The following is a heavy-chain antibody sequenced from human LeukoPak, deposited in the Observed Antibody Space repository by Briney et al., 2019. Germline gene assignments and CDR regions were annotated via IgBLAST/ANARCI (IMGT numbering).Heavy chain of an antibody. D-gene: IGHD3-10*01. Sequence: SETLSLTCTVSGGSIYSIYWTWIRQPAGKGLEWIGRFYTSGSTNYNPSLKSRVTMSVDTSKNQFSLKLHSVTASDTADYYCAREDYYGPWFDPWGQGTLVTVSS. CDR3: AREDYYGPWFDP. CDR1: GGSIYSIY. V-gene: IGHV4-4*07. CDR2: FYTSGST. J-gene: IGHJ5*02.